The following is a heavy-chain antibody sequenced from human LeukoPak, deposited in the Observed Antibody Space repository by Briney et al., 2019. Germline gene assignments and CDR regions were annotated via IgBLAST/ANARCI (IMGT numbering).Heavy chain of an antibody. CDR1: GGSISSSSYY. Sequence: PSETLSLTCTVSGGSISSSSYYWGWIRQSPGKGLEWIGSIYYSGSTYYNPSLKSRVTISVDRSKNQFSLKLSSVTAADTAVYYCARHRGQRFLEWLLGTPFDYWGQGTLVTVSS. V-gene: IGHV4-39*01. J-gene: IGHJ4*02. CDR3: ARHRGQRFLEWLLGTPFDY. D-gene: IGHD3-3*01. CDR2: IYYSGST.